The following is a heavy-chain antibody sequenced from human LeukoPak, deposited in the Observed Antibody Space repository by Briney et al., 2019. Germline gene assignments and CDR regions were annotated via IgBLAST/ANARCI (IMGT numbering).Heavy chain of an antibody. CDR3: ARDLTYNSWYYFDS. CDR2: IGYDGTDK. V-gene: IGHV3-30*02. J-gene: IGHJ4*02. CDR1: GFTFSSFA. D-gene: IGHD6-13*01. Sequence: GGSLRLSCAASGFTFSSFAMHWVRQAPGKGLEWVTFIGYDGTDKYYADSVKGRFTISRDNSKNTLSLHMNSLRAEDTAVYYCARDLTYNSWYYFDSWGQGTLVTVSS.